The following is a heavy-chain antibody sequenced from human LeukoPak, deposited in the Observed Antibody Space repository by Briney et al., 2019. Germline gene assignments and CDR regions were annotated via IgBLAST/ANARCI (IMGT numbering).Heavy chain of an antibody. CDR1: GLNFADYA. J-gene: IGHJ4*02. V-gene: IGHV3-43*02. Sequence: GGSLRLSCVVSGLNFADYAMHWGRHPPGKGLEWVSLISADGGSTFSADAVKGRFSISRDNSKNSLYLQMNSLRSEDTAMYYCAKESGKFDYWGQGTLVAVSS. CDR3: AKESGKFDY. CDR2: ISADGGST.